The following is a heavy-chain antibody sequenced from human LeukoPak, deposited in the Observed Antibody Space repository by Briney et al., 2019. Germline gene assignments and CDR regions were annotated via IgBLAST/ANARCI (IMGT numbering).Heavy chain of an antibody. V-gene: IGHV3-74*01. CDR3: ARDRPHNWFDP. CDR2: INNDGSYA. CDR1: GIAFSNHW. Sequence: GGSLRLSCAASGIAFSNHWMHWVRQAPRKGLEWVSWINNDGSYAVYADSVRARFTISRDNAKNTLYLQMNSLRPEDTAVYYCARDRPHNWFDPWGQGTLVTVSS. J-gene: IGHJ5*02.